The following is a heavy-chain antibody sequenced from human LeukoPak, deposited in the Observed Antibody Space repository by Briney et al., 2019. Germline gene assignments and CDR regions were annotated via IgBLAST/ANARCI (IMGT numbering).Heavy chain of an antibody. CDR1: GDSISSGEYY. CDR3: ARGPYSYDSSGAFDI. V-gene: IGHV4-61*02. J-gene: IGHJ3*02. CDR2: ISSSGST. D-gene: IGHD3-22*01. Sequence: SETLSLTCTVSGDSISSGEYYWSWLRQPAGKGLEWIGRISSSGSTNYNPSLKSRVTISVDTSKNQFSLKLSSVTAADTAVYFCARGPYSYDSSGAFDIWGQGTMVTVSS.